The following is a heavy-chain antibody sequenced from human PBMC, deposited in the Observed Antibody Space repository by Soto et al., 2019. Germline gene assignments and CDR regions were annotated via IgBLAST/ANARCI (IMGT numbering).Heavy chain of an antibody. J-gene: IGHJ4*02. CDR1: GFTVNSDY. D-gene: IGHD3-16*01. Sequence: EVQLVESGGGLIQPGGSLRLSCAASGFTVNSDYMNWICQTPGKGLEWVAFIYNGESTHYADSVKGRFTISSDRSKNTLYLQMNSLRIDDTAVYYCARDGRGLGKLSLFEYWGQGTLVTVSS. V-gene: IGHV3-53*01. CDR3: ARDGRGLGKLSLFEY. CDR2: IYNGEST.